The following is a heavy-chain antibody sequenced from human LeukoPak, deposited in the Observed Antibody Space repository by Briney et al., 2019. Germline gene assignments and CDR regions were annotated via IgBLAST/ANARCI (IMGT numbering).Heavy chain of an antibody. D-gene: IGHD2-2*01. V-gene: IGHV4-34*01. Sequence: SETLSLTCAVYGGSFSGYYWSWIRQPPGKGLEWIGEINHSGSTNYNPSLKSRVTISVDTSKNQFSLKLSSVTAADTAVYYCARDTPYCSSTSCSNTNWFDPWGQGTLVTVSS. CDR2: INHSGST. CDR1: GGSFSGYY. CDR3: ARDTPYCSSTSCSNTNWFDP. J-gene: IGHJ5*02.